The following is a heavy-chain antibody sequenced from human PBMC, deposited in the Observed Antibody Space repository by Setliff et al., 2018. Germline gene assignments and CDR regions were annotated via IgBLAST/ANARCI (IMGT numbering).Heavy chain of an antibody. CDR1: GYTFTSYD. CDR3: ARDRGESGYDSYYGMDV. V-gene: IGHV1-8*02. CDR2: MNPNSGNT. Sequence: ASVKVSCKASGYTFTSYDINWVRQATGQGLEWMGWMNPNSGNTGYAQKFQGRVTMTRNTSISTAYMELSSLRSEDTAVYYCARDRGESGYDSYYGMDVWGQGTTVTVSS. D-gene: IGHD5-12*01. J-gene: IGHJ6*02.